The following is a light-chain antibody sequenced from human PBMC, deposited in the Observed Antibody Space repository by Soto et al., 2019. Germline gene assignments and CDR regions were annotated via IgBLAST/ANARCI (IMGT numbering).Light chain of an antibody. CDR2: GDR. J-gene: IGLJ2*01. CDR1: NIGGKS. CDR3: QVWDRSSDVV. V-gene: IGLV3-21*02. Sequence: SYELTQPPAVSVAPGQTATIPCGGSNIGGKSVHWYRQRPDQAPVLVLYGDRDRPSGIPERLSGSNSGDTATLTISRVEAGDEADYYCQVWDRSSDVVFGGGTKLTVL.